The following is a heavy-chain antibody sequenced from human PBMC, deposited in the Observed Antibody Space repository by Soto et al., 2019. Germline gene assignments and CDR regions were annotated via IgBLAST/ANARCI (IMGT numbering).Heavy chain of an antibody. D-gene: IGHD6-6*01. J-gene: IGHJ5*02. V-gene: IGHV1-3*01. CDR2: INGGAGDT. Sequence: GXXVKVSCKASGYTFTSYAIHWLRHAPGQRLEWMGWINGGAGDTRYSVNFQGRISFTRDTAATTAFMDLSSLSSEDTAVYYCARSPSRMAAETQLDPWGQGTLVTVSS. CDR3: ARSPSRMAAETQLDP. CDR1: GYTFTSYA.